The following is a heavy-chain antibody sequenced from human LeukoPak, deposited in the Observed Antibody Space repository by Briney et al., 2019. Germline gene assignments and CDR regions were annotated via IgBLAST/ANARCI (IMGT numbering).Heavy chain of an antibody. CDR3: ARAGGYCSSTSCRYNWFDP. V-gene: IGHV3-7*01. CDR2: IKQDGSEK. CDR1: GFTFSSYW. J-gene: IGHJ5*02. D-gene: IGHD2-2*03. Sequence: PGGSLRLSCAASGFTFSSYWMSWVRQAPGKGLEWVANIKQDGSEKYYVDSVKGRFTISRDNAKSSLYLQMNSLRAEDTAVYYCARAGGYCSSTSCRYNWFDPWGQGTLVTVSS.